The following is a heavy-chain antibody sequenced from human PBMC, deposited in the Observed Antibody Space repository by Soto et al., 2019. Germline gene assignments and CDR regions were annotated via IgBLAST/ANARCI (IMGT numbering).Heavy chain of an antibody. CDR1: GGSISSGGYY. D-gene: IGHD4-17*01. CDR2: IYYSGST. J-gene: IGHJ6*02. Sequence: QVQLQESGPGLVKPSQTLSLTCTVSGGSISSGGYYWSWLRQHPGKGLEWIGYIYYSGSTYYNPSLKSRVTMSVDTSKNQFSLKLSSVTAADTAVYYCARDYGDSYGMDVWGHGTTVSVSS. V-gene: IGHV4-31*03. CDR3: ARDYGDSYGMDV.